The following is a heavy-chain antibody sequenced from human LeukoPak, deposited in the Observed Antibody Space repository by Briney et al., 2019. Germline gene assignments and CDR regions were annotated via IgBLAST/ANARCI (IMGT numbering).Heavy chain of an antibody. D-gene: IGHD3-22*01. CDR2: INHSGST. CDR1: GGSFSGYY. CDR3: AQTPGGGYYYGRDY. J-gene: IGHJ4*02. V-gene: IGHV4-34*01. Sequence: PSETLSLTCAVYGGSFSGYYWSWIRQPPGKGLEWIGEINHSGSTNYNPSLKSRVTISVDTSKNQLSLKLSSVTAADTAVYYCAQTPGGGYYYGRDYWGQGTLVTVSS.